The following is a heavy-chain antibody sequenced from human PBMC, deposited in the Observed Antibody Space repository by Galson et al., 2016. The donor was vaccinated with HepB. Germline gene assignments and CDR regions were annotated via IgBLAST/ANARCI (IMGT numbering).Heavy chain of an antibody. CDR2: SSSSSDTI. Sequence: SLRLSCAASGFTFSSYRMSWVRQAPGKGLEWVSYSSSSSDTIYYADSVKGRVTISRDNARNSLYLQMNSLRDEATAVYYCARPGYSYGLDVFDIWGQGTMVTVSS. J-gene: IGHJ3*02. D-gene: IGHD5-18*01. CDR1: GFTFSSYR. V-gene: IGHV3-48*02. CDR3: ARPGYSYGLDVFDI.